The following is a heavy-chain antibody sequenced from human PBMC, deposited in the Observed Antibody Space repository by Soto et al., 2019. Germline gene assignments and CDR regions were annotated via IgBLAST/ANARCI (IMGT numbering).Heavy chain of an antibody. Sequence: AASVKVSCKASGYTFTSYYMHWVRQAPGQGLEWMGIINPSGGSTSYAQKFQGRVTMTRDTSTSTVYMELSSLRSEDTAVYYCARGRRVTMIVVVTPPGYWGQGTLVTVSS. CDR3: ARGRRVTMIVVVTPPGY. D-gene: IGHD3-22*01. J-gene: IGHJ4*02. V-gene: IGHV1-46*01. CDR1: GYTFTSYY. CDR2: INPSGGST.